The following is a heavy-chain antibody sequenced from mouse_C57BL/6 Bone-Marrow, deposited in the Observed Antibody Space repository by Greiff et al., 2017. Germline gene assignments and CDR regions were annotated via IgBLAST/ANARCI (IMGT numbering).Heavy chain of an antibody. CDR1: GFNFKDDY. V-gene: IGHV14-4*01. Sequence: EVKLQESGAELVRPGASVKLSCTASGFNFKDDYMHWVKQRPEQGLEWIGWIDPENGDTEYASKFQGKATITADTSSNTAYLQLSSLPSEDTAVYYCTSWAYWGQGTLVTVSA. J-gene: IGHJ3*01. CDR2: IDPENGDT. CDR3: TSWAY.